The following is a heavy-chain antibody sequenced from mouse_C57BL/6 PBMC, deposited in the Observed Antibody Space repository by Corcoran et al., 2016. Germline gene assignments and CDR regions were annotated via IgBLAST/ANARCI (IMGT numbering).Heavy chain of an antibody. V-gene: IGHV1-26*01. J-gene: IGHJ4*01. CDR3: ARSTMVTTYAMDY. CDR1: GYTFTDYY. D-gene: IGHD2-2*01. Sequence: EVQLQQAGPELVKPGASVKISCKASGYTFTDYYMNWVKQSHGKSLEWIGDINPNNGGTSYNQKFKGKATLTVDKSSSTAYMELRSLTSEDSAVYYCARSTMVTTYAMDYWGQGTSVTVSS. CDR2: INPNNGGT.